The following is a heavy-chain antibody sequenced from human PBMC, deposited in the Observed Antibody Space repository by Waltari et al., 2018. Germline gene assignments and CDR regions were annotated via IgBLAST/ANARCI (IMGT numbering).Heavy chain of an antibody. CDR3: ARDINRAFDI. CDR1: GFTFSSYG. J-gene: IGHJ3*02. Sequence: QVQLVESGGGVVQPGRSLSLSCAESGFTFSSYGMHGVRQAPGKGLEWVAVIWDDGSKKYYAASVKGRFTIARDNSKNTRDLQMNSLRAEDTAVYYCARDINRAFDIWGQGTMVTVSS. CDR2: IWDDGSKK. V-gene: IGHV3-33*01.